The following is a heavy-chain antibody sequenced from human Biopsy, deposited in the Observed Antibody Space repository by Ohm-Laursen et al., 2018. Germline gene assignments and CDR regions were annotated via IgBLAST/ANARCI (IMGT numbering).Heavy chain of an antibody. J-gene: IGHJ4*02. Sequence: SLRLSCAASGFMFSDSRLSWVRQAPGKGLEWVANINPDGSVKYFADSVKGRFTISRDNAENSMYLQMSSLTVDDTAVYYCARDERWGQGTLVTVSS. V-gene: IGHV3-7*01. CDR3: ARDER. D-gene: IGHD5-24*01. CDR2: INPDGSVK. CDR1: GFMFSDSR.